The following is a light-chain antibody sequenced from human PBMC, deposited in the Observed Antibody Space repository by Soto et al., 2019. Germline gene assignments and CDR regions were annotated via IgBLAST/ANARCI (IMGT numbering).Light chain of an antibody. CDR2: AAS. J-gene: IGKJ2*01. V-gene: IGKV1-39*01. CDR3: QQSYSTPPMYT. Sequence: DIQMTQSPSSLSASVGDRVTITCRASQSISSYLNWYQQKPGKAPKLLIYAASSLQSGVPSRFSGSGSGTDFTLTISSLQPEHFATYYCQQSYSTPPMYTFGQGTKLEIK. CDR1: QSISSY.